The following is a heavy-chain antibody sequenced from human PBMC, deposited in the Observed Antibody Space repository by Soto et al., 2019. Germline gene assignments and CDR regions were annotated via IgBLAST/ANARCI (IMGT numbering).Heavy chain of an antibody. D-gene: IGHD7-27*01. J-gene: IGHJ4*02. CDR1: GDSVSSNSAA. CDR3: ARALTITGDWGYYFDY. CDR2: TYYRSKWYN. Sequence: SQTLSLTSAISGDSVSSNSAAWNWIRQSPSRGLEWLGRTYYRSKWYNDYAVSVKSRITINPDTSKNQFSLQLNSVTPEDTAVYYCARALTITGDWGYYFDYWGQGTLVTVSS. V-gene: IGHV6-1*01.